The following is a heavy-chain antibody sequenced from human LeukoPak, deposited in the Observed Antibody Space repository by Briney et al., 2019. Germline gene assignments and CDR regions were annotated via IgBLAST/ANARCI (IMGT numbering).Heavy chain of an antibody. CDR1: GGTFSSYA. CDR3: ARAPLVRGVLQYYFYMDV. V-gene: IGHV1-69*13. CDR2: IIPIFGTA. D-gene: IGHD3-10*01. J-gene: IGHJ6*03. Sequence: SVKVSCKASGGTFSSYAISWVRQAPGQGLEWMGGIIPIFGTANYAQKFQGRVTITADESTSTAYMELSSLRSDDTAVYYCARAPLVRGVLQYYFYMDVWGEGTTVTVSS.